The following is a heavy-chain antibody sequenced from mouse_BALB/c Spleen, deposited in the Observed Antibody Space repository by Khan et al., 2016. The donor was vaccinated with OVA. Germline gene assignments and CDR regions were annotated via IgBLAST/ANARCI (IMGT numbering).Heavy chain of an antibody. J-gene: IGHJ3*01. D-gene: IGHD4-1*01. CDR2: ISSDGDYT. CDR1: GFTFSSYS. CDR3: ASHLTGSFAY. Sequence: EVELVESGGDLVKPGGSLKLSCAASGFTFSSYSMSWVRQTPDKRLEWVASISSDGDYTYYSDSVKGRFTISRDNGKNTLYLQMSSLKSEDTAMYYCASHLTGSFAYWGQGTLVTGSA. V-gene: IGHV5-6*01.